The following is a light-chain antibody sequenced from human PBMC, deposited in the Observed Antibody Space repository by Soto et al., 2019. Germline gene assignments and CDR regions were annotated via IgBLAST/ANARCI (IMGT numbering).Light chain of an antibody. J-gene: IGKJ1*01. CDR2: DAS. V-gene: IGKV3-20*01. CDR1: QSVTSTY. Sequence: EIVLTQSPGTLSLSPGERATLSCRASQSVTSTYVAWYQQKAGQAPRLPIFDASSRAPDIPDRFSGRGSGTDFTLTISSLEPEDFAVYFCQQYGTSPVTFGQGTKVEIK. CDR3: QQYGTSPVT.